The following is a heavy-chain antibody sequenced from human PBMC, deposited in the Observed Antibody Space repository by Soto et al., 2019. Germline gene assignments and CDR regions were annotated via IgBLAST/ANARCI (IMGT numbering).Heavy chain of an antibody. CDR3: ARVGTMVRGVIMSPIYNWFDP. CDR1: GGSISNHIYY. D-gene: IGHD3-10*01. J-gene: IGHJ5*02. CDR2: IYYSGST. V-gene: IGHV4-61*01. Sequence: PSETLSLTCTVSGGSISNHIYYWGWIRQPPGKGLERIGYIYYSGSTNYNPSLKSRVTISVDTSKNQFSLKLSSVTAADTAVYYCARVGTMVRGVIMSPIYNWFDPWGQGTLVTVSS.